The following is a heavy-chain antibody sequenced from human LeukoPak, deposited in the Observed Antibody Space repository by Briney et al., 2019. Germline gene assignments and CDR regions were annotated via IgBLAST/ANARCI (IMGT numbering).Heavy chain of an antibody. CDR2: IYPVDSDT. CDR1: GYSFTNYW. Sequence: GESLKISCKGSGYSFTNYWIGWVRQMPGKGLEWLGIIYPVDSDTRYSPSFQGQVTISADKSTNTAYLQWSSLKASDTAMYYCARGGLGVVTTPFDIWGQGTMVTVSS. V-gene: IGHV5-51*01. J-gene: IGHJ3*02. D-gene: IGHD3-3*01. CDR3: ARGGLGVVTTPFDI.